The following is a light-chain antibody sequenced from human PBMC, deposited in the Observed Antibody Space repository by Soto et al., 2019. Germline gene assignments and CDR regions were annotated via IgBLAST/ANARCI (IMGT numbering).Light chain of an antibody. CDR3: CSFSGTSTLYV. CDR1: SSDIGSYEY. V-gene: IGLV2-11*01. J-gene: IGLJ1*01. Sequence: QSVLTQPRSVSGSPGQSVTISCTGTSSDIGSYEYVSWYQQHPGKAPRLMIYDVSKRPSGVPDRFSGSRSGNTASLTISGLQAEDEGDYYCCSFSGTSTLYVFGTGTKGTVL. CDR2: DVS.